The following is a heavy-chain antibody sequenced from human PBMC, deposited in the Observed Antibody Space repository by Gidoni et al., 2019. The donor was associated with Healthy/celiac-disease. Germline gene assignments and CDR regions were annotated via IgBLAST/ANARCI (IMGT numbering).Heavy chain of an antibody. D-gene: IGHD3-10*01. Sequence: QVQLVESGGGVVQPGRSLRLSCAASGFTLSSYAMHGVRQAPGKGLEWVAVISYDGSNKYYADSVKGRFTISRDNSKNTLYLQMNSLRAEDTAVYYCARDRKLWFAYPEYYFDYWGQGTLVTVSS. CDR3: ARDRKLWFAYPEYYFDY. CDR1: GFTLSSYA. V-gene: IGHV3-30-3*01. J-gene: IGHJ4*02. CDR2: ISYDGSNK.